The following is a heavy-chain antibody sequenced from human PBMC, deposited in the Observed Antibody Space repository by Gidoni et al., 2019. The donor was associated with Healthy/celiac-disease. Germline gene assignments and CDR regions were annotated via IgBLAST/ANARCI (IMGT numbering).Heavy chain of an antibody. CDR1: GGSISSYY. D-gene: IGHD6-13*01. Sequence: QVQLQESGPGLVKPSETLSLTCTVSGGSISSYYWSWIRQPPGKGLEWIGYIYYSGSTNYNPSLKSRVTISVDTSKNQFSLKLSSVTAADTAVYYCARGGSSWYGGFYYFDYWGQGTLVTVSS. CDR3: ARGGSSWYGGFYYFDY. CDR2: IYYSGST. J-gene: IGHJ4*02. V-gene: IGHV4-59*01.